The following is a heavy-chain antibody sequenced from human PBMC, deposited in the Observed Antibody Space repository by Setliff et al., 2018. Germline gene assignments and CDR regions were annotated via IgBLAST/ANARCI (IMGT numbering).Heavy chain of an antibody. V-gene: IGHV3-33*06. D-gene: IGHD3-3*01. CDR3: AKSTLSQYYDFWSGYYRSDWFDP. CDR1: GFTFSSYG. J-gene: IGHJ5*02. CDR2: IWYDGSNK. Sequence: PGGSLRLSCAASGFTFSSYGMHWVRQAPGKGLEWVAVIWYDGSNKYYADSVKGRFTISRGNSKNTLYLQMNSLRAEDTAVYYCAKSTLSQYYDFWSGYYRSDWFDPWGQGTLVTSPQ.